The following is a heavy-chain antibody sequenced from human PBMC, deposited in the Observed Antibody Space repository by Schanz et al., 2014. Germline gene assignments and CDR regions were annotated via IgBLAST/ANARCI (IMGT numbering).Heavy chain of an antibody. CDR2: INSAGTT. CDR3: ARGRGYIIGQ. Sequence: EVQLAESGGGLIQPGGSLRLSCVVSGFSVSNTYMHWVRQPPGKGLEWVSVINSAGTTYYADSVKGRFTFSRDSSKNTVYLQMDSLRADDTSVHYCARGRGYIIGQWGQGILVTVSS. V-gene: IGHV3-53*01. D-gene: IGHD3-10*01. J-gene: IGHJ4*02. CDR1: GFSVSNTY.